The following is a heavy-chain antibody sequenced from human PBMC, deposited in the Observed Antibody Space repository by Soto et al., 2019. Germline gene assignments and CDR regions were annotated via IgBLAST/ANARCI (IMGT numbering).Heavy chain of an antibody. V-gene: IGHV3-23*01. Sequence: EVQLLESGGGLVQPGESLRLSCAASGFTFSSYAMRWVRQAPGKGLEWVSVIIGSDDSTYYADSVKGRFTISRDNSKNTLYRQMNSPRDKYTAVYYCAKRSSSSTFYYWGQGTMVTVSS. CDR2: IIGSDDST. D-gene: IGHD6-6*01. CDR3: AKRSSSSTFYY. CDR1: GFTFSSYA. J-gene: IGHJ4*02.